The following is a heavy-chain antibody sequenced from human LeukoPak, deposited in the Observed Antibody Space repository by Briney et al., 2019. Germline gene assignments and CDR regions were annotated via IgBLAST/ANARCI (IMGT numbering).Heavy chain of an antibody. CDR1: GFTFSSYA. V-gene: IGHV3-23*01. CDR3: AKDDSSGYYYNYFDY. J-gene: IGHJ4*02. D-gene: IGHD3-22*01. CDR2: ISGSGSST. Sequence: WGSLRLSCAASGFTFSSYAMSWVRQAPGKGLEWVSGISGSGSSTYYVDSVKGRFTISRDNSKNTLYMQMTSLRAEDTAVYYCAKDDSSGYYYNYFDYWGQGTLVTVSS.